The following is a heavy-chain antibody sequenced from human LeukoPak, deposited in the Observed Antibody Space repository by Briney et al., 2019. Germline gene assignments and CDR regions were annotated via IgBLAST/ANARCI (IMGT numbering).Heavy chain of an antibody. D-gene: IGHD4-17*01. CDR2: MNPNSGNT. V-gene: IGHV1-8*01. CDR1: GYTFTSYD. CDR3: ARGDYGDYPDAFDI. J-gene: IGHJ3*02. Sequence: ASVKVSCKASGYTFTSYDINWVRQATGQGLEWMGWMNPNSGNTGYAQKFQGRVTMTRNTSISTAYMELSSLRSEDTAVYYCARGDYGDYPDAFDIWGQGTMVTVSS.